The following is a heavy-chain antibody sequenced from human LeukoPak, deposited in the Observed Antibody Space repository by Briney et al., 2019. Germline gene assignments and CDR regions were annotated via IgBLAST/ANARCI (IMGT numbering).Heavy chain of an antibody. D-gene: IGHD2-2*01. CDR3: AKADCSSTGCFSLDY. CDR2: ISYDGSNI. J-gene: IGHJ4*02. CDR1: GFTFSSYG. Sequence: PGGSLRLSCAASGFTFSSYGMHWVRQAPGKGLEWVAVISYDGSNIYSADSVKGRFTISRDNSKNTLYLQMNSLRAEDTAVYYCAKADCSSTGCFSLDYWGQGTLVTVSS. V-gene: IGHV3-30*18.